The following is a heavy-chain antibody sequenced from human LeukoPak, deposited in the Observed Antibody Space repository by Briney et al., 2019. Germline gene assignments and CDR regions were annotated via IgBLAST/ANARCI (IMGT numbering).Heavy chain of an antibody. CDR1: GYTFTSYD. J-gene: IGHJ3*02. V-gene: IGHV1-8*03. CDR3: ARRVGSITIFGVVIHDAFDI. CDR2: INPNSGNT. D-gene: IGHD3-3*01. Sequence: ASVKVSCKASGYTFTSYDINWVRQATGQGLEWMGWINPNSGNTGYAQKFQGRVTITADESTSTAYMELSSLRSEDTAVYYCARRVGSITIFGVVIHDAFDIWGQGTMVTVSS.